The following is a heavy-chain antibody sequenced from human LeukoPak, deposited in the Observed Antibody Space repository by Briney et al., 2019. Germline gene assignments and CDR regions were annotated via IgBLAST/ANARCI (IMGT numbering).Heavy chain of an antibody. CDR1: GFTFSDYY. CDR2: ISRSGTTI. CDR3: ASGERSGYLG. V-gene: IGHV3-11*01. D-gene: IGHD3-3*01. Sequence: GGSLRLSCAASGFTFSDYYMSWIRQAPGKGLQWVSYISRSGTTIYYADSVKGRFTISRDNAKNPLYLQMNSLRAEDTAVYYCASGERSGYLGWGQGTLVTVSS. J-gene: IGHJ4*02.